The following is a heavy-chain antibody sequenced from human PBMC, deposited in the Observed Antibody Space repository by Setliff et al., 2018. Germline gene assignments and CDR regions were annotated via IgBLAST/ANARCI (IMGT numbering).Heavy chain of an antibody. D-gene: IGHD6-19*01. CDR3: ARDWGSSGWYFDY. J-gene: IGHJ4*02. CDR2: IYHSGST. V-gene: IGHV4-4*02. Sequence: PSETLSLTCAVSGGSISSSNWWSWVRQPPGKGLEWIGEIYHSGSTNYNPSLKSRVTISVDKSKNQFSLKLSSVTAADTAVYYCARDWGSSGWYFDYWGQGTLVTVS. CDR1: GGSISSSNW.